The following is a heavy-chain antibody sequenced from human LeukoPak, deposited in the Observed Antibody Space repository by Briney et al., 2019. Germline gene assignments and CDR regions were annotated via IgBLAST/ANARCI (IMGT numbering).Heavy chain of an antibody. Sequence: KASETLSLTCTVSGGSISSYYWSWIRQPPGKGLEWIGYIYYSGSTNYNPSLKSRVTISVDTSKNQFSLKLSSVTAADTAVYYCARVEAVAGPFDYWGQGTLVTVSS. D-gene: IGHD6-19*01. J-gene: IGHJ4*02. CDR1: GGSISSYY. CDR3: ARVEAVAGPFDY. V-gene: IGHV4-59*01. CDR2: IYYSGST.